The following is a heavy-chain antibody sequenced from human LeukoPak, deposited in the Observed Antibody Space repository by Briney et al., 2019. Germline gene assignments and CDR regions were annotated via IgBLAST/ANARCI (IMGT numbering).Heavy chain of an antibody. Sequence: ASVKVSCKASGYTFANYYIHWVRQAPEEGLEWMGIINPNGAGASYAQKFQGRVTLTRDTSTSTVYMDLSSLRSEDTAVYYCARGGYCISSSCSLDYWGQGTLVTVSS. CDR2: INPNGAGA. CDR1: GYTFANYY. D-gene: IGHD2-2*01. CDR3: ARGGYCISSSCSLDY. V-gene: IGHV1-46*01. J-gene: IGHJ4*02.